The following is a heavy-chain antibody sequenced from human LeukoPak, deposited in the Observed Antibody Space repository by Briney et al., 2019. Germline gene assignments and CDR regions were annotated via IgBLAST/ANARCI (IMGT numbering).Heavy chain of an antibody. V-gene: IGHV5-51*01. J-gene: IGHJ4*02. CDR1: GYTFTSYW. D-gene: IGHD5-24*01. Sequence: GESLKISCKASGYTFTSYWMAWVRQMPGKGLDWMGVIHPDGSDSRYSPSFQGQVTVSADKSITTAYLQWNSLQASDTAMYYCARRRDMAFDYWGQGVLVTVSS. CDR2: IHPDGSDS. CDR3: ARRRDMAFDY.